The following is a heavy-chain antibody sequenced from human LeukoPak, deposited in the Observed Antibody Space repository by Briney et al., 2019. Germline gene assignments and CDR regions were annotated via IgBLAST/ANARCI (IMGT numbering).Heavy chain of an antibody. Sequence: GRSLRLSCAASGFTFDDYAMHWVRQAPGKGLEWVSGISWNSGSIGYADSVKGRFTISRDNAKNSLYLQMNSLRAEDTALYYCARDLHCGGDCYPLTYWGQGTLVTVSS. J-gene: IGHJ4*02. CDR1: GFTFDDYA. D-gene: IGHD2-21*01. CDR2: ISWNSGSI. CDR3: ARDLHCGGDCYPLTY. V-gene: IGHV3-9*01.